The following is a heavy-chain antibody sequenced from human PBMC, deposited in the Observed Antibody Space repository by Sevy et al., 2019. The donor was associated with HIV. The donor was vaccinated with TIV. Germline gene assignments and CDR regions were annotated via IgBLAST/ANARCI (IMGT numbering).Heavy chain of an antibody. V-gene: IGHV3-23*01. J-gene: IGHJ3*02. D-gene: IGHD3-22*01. Sequence: GGSLRLSCAASGFTFSNYGMNWVRQAPGVGLEWVATIGGDGDITHYADSVKGRFTISRDNSKNMLYLQMNSPRAEDTAVYYCARDRVTWYESSGFDAFDIWGQGTMVTVSS. CDR2: IGGDGDIT. CDR3: ARDRVTWYESSGFDAFDI. CDR1: GFTFSNYG.